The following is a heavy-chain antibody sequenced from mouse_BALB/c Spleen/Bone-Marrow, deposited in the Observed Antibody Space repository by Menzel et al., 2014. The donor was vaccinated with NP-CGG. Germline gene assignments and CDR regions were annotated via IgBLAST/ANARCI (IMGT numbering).Heavy chain of an antibody. J-gene: IGHJ4*01. D-gene: IGHD1-1*01. CDR3: ARAPLLRYHYAMDY. CDR2: IWAGGST. Sequence: VKLEESGPGLVAPSQSLSITCTVSGFSLTSYGVHWVRQPPGKGLEWLGVIWAGGSTNYNSALMSRLSISKDNSKSQVFLKMNSLRTDDTAMYYCARAPLLRYHYAMDYWGQGTSVTVSS. V-gene: IGHV2-9*02. CDR1: GFSLTSYG.